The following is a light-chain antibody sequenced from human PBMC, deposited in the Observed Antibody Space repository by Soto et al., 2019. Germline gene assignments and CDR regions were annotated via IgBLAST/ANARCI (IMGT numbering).Light chain of an antibody. CDR3: QQYDNSIP. CDR1: QSVSSNN. J-gene: IGKJ5*01. CDR2: GAY. Sequence: EIVWTQSPGTLSLSPGETATLSSRASQSVSSNNLAWYHQKPGQTPRLLIYGAYSRATGIPDRFSGSGSGPDVTLTISRLEPEDFAVYYCQQYDNSIPCGQGTRLEI. V-gene: IGKV3-20*01.